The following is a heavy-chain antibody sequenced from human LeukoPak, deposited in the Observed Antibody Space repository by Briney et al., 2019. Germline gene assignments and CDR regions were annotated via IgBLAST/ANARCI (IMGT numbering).Heavy chain of an antibody. J-gene: IGHJ4*02. Sequence: QAGGSLRLSCAASGFTFSSYAMHWVRQAPGKGLEWVAVISYDGSNKYYADSVKGRFTISRDNSKNTLYLQMNSLRAEDTAVYYCARVAPEWELLGYFDYWGQGTLVTVSS. CDR3: ARVAPEWELLGYFDY. CDR2: ISYDGSNK. CDR1: GFTFSSYA. V-gene: IGHV3-30-3*01. D-gene: IGHD1-26*01.